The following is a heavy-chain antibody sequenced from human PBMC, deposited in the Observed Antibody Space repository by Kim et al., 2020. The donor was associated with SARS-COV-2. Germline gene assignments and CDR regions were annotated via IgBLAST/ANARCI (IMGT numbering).Heavy chain of an antibody. CDR1: GFTLSNDW. Sequence: GGSMRLSCAASGFTLSNDWMNWVRQAQGMGLGWVGCIKSKTNGGTNAYGAPVKVTFTISRDDSKNTMYLQMNSMRNEDTAVYYFTTDVGDYCGGDCYSRGWGQGTTVTVAS. CDR3: TTDVGDYCGGDCYSRG. D-gene: IGHD2-21*02. CDR2: IKSKTNGGTN. V-gene: IGHV3-15*01. J-gene: IGHJ6*02.